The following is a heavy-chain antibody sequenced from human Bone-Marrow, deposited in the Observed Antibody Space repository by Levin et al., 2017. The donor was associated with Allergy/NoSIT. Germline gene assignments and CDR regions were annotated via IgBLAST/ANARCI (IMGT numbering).Heavy chain of an antibody. CDR2: ITGNGGTT. D-gene: IGHD3-10*01. CDR3: VKVADNYKYYMDV. V-gene: IGHV3-64D*06. CDR1: GFTFSRYE. Sequence: GESLNISCSASGFTFSRYEMHWVRQAPGKGLEYVSAITGNGGTTYYADSVKGRFTISRDNSRNTLYLQMTSLRAEDTAMYYCVKVADNYKYYMDVWGKGTTVTVSS. J-gene: IGHJ6*03.